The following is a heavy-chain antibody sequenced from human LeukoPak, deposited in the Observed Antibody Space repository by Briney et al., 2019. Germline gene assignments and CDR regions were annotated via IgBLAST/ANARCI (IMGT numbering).Heavy chain of an antibody. Sequence: SETLSLTCTVSGGSISSYYWSWIRQPPGKGLEWIGYIYYSGTTNYNPSLKSRVTISVDTSKNQFSLKLSSVTAADTAVYYCARESYYYDSSGHRGLFDPWGQGTLVTVSS. V-gene: IGHV4-59*12. J-gene: IGHJ5*02. CDR1: GGSISSYY. CDR2: IYYSGTT. D-gene: IGHD3-22*01. CDR3: ARESYYYDSSGHRGLFDP.